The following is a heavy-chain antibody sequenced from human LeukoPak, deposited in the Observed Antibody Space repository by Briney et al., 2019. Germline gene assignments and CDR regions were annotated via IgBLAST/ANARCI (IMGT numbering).Heavy chain of an antibody. J-gene: IGHJ5*02. Sequence: GRSLRLSCAASGFTFSSYGMHWVHQAPGKGLEWVAVISYDGSNKYYADSVKGRFTISRDNSKNTLYLQMNSLRAEDTAVYYCARDRGTMVRGEGGEWDPWGQGTLVTVSS. CDR1: GFTFSSYG. V-gene: IGHV3-30*03. CDR2: ISYDGSNK. D-gene: IGHD3-10*01. CDR3: ARDRGTMVRGEGGEWDP.